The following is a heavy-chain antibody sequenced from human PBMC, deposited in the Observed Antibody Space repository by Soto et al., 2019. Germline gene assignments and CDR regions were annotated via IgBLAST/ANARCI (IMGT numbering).Heavy chain of an antibody. D-gene: IGHD3-22*01. Sequence: QVQLVQSGAEVKKPGSSVKVSCKASGGPFSSYAISWVRQAPGQGREWMGGIIPIFGTANYAQKFQGRVTITADESTSTAYMELSSLRSEDTAVYYCAREGASGSHIGYWGQGTLVTVSS. J-gene: IGHJ4*02. CDR2: IIPIFGTA. CDR1: GGPFSSYA. V-gene: IGHV1-69*01. CDR3: AREGASGSHIGY.